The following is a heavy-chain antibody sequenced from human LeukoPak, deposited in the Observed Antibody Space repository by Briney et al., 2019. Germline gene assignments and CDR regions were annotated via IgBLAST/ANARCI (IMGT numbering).Heavy chain of an antibody. J-gene: IGHJ3*02. CDR3: ARDQTTVTKGFDI. V-gene: IGHV4-59*11. CDR2: ISYIGST. CDR1: GGSISTHY. Sequence: SETLSLTCTVSGGSISTHYWTWIRQPPGKGLEWIGYISYIGSTNYNPSLKSRVTISVDTSKNRFSLKLCAMTAADTAVYFCARDQTTVTKGFDIRGQGTVVTVSS. D-gene: IGHD4-17*01.